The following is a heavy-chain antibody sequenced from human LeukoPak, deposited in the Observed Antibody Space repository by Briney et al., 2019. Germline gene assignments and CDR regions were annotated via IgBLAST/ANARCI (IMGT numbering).Heavy chain of an antibody. CDR3: AKDHVRFPPYQLLSH. Sequence: GRSLRLSCAASGFTFSSYGMHWVRQAPGKGLEWVAVISYDGSSKYYADSVKGRFTISRDNSKNTLYLQMNSLRAEDTAVYYCAKDHVRFPPYQLLSHWGQGTLVTVSS. J-gene: IGHJ4*02. D-gene: IGHD2-2*01. V-gene: IGHV3-30*18. CDR1: GFTFSSYG. CDR2: ISYDGSSK.